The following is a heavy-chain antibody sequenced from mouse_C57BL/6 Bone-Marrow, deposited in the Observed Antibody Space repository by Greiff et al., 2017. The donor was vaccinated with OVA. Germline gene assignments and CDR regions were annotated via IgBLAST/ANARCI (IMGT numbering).Heavy chain of an antibody. V-gene: IGHV14-1*01. Sequence: VQLQQSGAELVRPGASVKLSCTASGFNIKDYYMHWVKQRPEQGLEWIGRIDPEDGDTEYAPKFQGKATMTADTSSHTAYLQLSSLTSEDTAVYYCTTFYFFYAMDYWGQGTSVTVSS. CDR2: IDPEDGDT. D-gene: IGHD2-3*01. CDR3: TTFYFFYAMDY. CDR1: GFNIKDYY. J-gene: IGHJ4*01.